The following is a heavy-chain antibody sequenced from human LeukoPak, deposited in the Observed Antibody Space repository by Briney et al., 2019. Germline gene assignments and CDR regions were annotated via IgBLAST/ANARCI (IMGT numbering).Heavy chain of an antibody. J-gene: IGHJ5*02. CDR1: GGYISTSSYY. Sequence: SETLSLTCIVSGGYISTSSYYWGWIRQPPGKGLEWIGSRYYSGTTYYNPSLKSRVTISVDTSKNQFSLKLNSVTAADTAVYYCASDGSGKRWFDPWGQGTLVTASS. V-gene: IGHV4-39*07. CDR3: ASDGSGKRWFDP. CDR2: RYYSGTT. D-gene: IGHD3-10*01.